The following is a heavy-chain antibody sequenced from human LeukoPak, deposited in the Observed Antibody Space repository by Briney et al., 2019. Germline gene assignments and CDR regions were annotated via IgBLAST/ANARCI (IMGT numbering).Heavy chain of an antibody. D-gene: IGHD5-18*01. Sequence: PGGSLRLSCAASGFTFSSYAMHWVRQAPGKGLEWVAVISYDGSNKYYADSVKGRFTISRDNSKNTLYLQMNSLRLEDTALYYCAKDIDAGYNSGLQYYYVMDVWGQGTTVTVSS. CDR3: AKDIDAGYNSGLQYYYVMDV. CDR2: ISYDGSNK. J-gene: IGHJ6*02. CDR1: GFTFSSYA. V-gene: IGHV3-30*04.